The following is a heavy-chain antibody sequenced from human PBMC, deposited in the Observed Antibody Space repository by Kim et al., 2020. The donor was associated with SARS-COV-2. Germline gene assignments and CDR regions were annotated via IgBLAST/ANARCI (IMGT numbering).Heavy chain of an antibody. Sequence: GGSLRLSCAASGFTFSSYGMHWVRQAPGKGLEWVAVISYDGSNKYYADSVKGRFTISRDNSKNTLYLQMNSLRAEDTAVYYCAKDQITSQNIVPPLFDYWGQGTLVTVSS. CDR1: GFTFSSYG. CDR2: ISYDGSNK. D-gene: IGHD3-16*02. J-gene: IGHJ4*02. CDR3: AKDQITSQNIVPPLFDY. V-gene: IGHV3-30*18.